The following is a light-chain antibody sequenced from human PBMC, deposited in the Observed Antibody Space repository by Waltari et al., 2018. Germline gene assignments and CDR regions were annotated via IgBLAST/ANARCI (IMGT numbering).Light chain of an antibody. CDR2: EGS. Sequence: SYELTQPSSVSVSPGQTARITCSGDILAKRYARWFQQKPGQAPVVVIYEGSERPSRIPECFSGSNSGTTVTLTISGAQVEDEAYYYCYSAAFIILQVFGGGTKLTVL. J-gene: IGLJ3*02. CDR1: ILAKRY. V-gene: IGLV3-27*01. CDR3: YSAAFIILQV.